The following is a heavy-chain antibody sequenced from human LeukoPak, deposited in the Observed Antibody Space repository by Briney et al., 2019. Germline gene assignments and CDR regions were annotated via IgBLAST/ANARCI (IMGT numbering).Heavy chain of an antibody. D-gene: IGHD4-17*01. Sequence: QSGGSLRLSCTASGFTFSSYGMHWVRQAPGKGLEWVAVISYDGSNKYYADSVKGRFTISRDNSKNTLYLQMNSLRAEDTAVYYCAKVLVGDDYGDYVFDYWGQGTLVTVSS. CDR2: ISYDGSNK. CDR3: AKVLVGDDYGDYVFDY. V-gene: IGHV3-30*18. CDR1: GFTFSSYG. J-gene: IGHJ4*02.